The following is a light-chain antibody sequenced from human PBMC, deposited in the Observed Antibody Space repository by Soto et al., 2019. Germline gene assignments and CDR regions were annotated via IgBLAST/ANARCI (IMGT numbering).Light chain of an antibody. CDR2: RAS. V-gene: IGKV1-5*03. CDR3: QQYHIYSWT. Sequence: DIQMTQTPSTLSASIGDTFTISGLASQSMSDWLAWYQQKPGKAPRLLIYRASTLQRGVPSRFRGSGSGTEFALTISDLQADDFATYFCQQYHIYSWTFGQGTKVDIK. CDR1: QSMSDW. J-gene: IGKJ1*01.